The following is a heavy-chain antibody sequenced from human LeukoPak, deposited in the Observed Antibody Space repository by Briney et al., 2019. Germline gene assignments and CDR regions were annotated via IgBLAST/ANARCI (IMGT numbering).Heavy chain of an antibody. V-gene: IGHV3-7*01. Sequence: PGGSLRLSCAASGVTFSSYWMSWVRQAPGKGLEWVVNIKEDGSEKYYVDSVKGRFTISRDNAKSSLYLQMNSLRAEDTAVYYCARLGWVQLWPFDYWGQGILVTVSS. CDR2: IKEDGSEK. J-gene: IGHJ4*02. CDR3: ARLGWVQLWPFDY. D-gene: IGHD1-1*01. CDR1: GVTFSSYW.